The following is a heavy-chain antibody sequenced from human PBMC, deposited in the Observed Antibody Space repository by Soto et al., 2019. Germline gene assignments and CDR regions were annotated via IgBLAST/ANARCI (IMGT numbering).Heavy chain of an antibody. CDR2: IGIGSSTK. CDR1: GFTFRNYG. Sequence: PGGSLRLSCAASGFTFRNYGMNWVRQAPGKGLEWVSYIGIGSSTKYYADSVKGRFTISRDNAKNSLYLQMNSLRAEDTAVYYFAIDQFYYNDISGRPLNAFDVLGQGTMVTVSS. CDR3: AIDQFYYNDISGRPLNAFDV. D-gene: IGHD3-22*01. V-gene: IGHV3-48*01. J-gene: IGHJ3*01.